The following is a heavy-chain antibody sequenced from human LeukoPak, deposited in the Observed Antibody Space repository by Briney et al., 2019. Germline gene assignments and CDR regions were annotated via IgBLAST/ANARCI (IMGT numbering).Heavy chain of an antibody. CDR1: GGSISSYY. CDR3: ARSMYSSIDY. J-gene: IGHJ4*02. Sequence: SETLSLTCTVSGGSISSYYWSWIRQPAGKGLEWIGRIYTSGSTNYNPSLKSRVTMPVDTSKTQFSLKLSSVTAADPAVYYCARSMYSSIDYWGQGTLVTVSS. CDR2: IYTSGST. V-gene: IGHV4-4*07. D-gene: IGHD6-19*01.